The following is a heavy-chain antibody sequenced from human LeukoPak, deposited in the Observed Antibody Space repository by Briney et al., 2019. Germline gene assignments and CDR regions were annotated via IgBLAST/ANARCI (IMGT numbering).Heavy chain of an antibody. Sequence: PGGSLRLSCAASGFIVSSNYMSWVRQAPGKGLEGVSVIYSGGSTYYADSVKGRFTISRDNSMNTLYLRMNSLRAEDTAVYYCARTSADYGEVLFDYWGQGTLVTVSS. CDR3: ARTSADYGEVLFDY. V-gene: IGHV3-53*01. D-gene: IGHD4/OR15-4a*01. J-gene: IGHJ4*02. CDR2: IYSGGST. CDR1: GFIVSSNY.